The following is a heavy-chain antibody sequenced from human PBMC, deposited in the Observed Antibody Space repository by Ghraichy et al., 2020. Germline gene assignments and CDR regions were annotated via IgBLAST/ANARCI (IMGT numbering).Heavy chain of an antibody. Sequence: SQTLSLTCAISGDSVSSNSAAWNWIRQSPSRGLEWLGRTYYRSTWFNDYAVSVKRRITIDPDTSKNQFSLQLNSVTPEDTAVYYCARDPDYDVLTGYKGFDYWGQGTLVTVSS. D-gene: IGHD3-9*01. CDR2: TYYRSTWFN. V-gene: IGHV6-1*01. CDR1: GDSVSSNSAA. CDR3: ARDPDYDVLTGYKGFDY. J-gene: IGHJ4*02.